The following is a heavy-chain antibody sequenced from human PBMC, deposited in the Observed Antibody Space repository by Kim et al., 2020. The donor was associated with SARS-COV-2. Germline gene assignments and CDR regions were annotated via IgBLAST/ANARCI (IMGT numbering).Heavy chain of an antibody. Sequence: ASVKVSCKTSGYTFINYYIYWVRQAPGQGLEWVGWISPNSGDTSYAQKFQGRVTMTRDTSISTAYMELSSLRSDDTAVYYCAKDYRGLGDYWGQGTLVTVSA. CDR1: GYTFINYY. D-gene: IGHD5-12*01. J-gene: IGHJ4*02. CDR3: AKDYRGLGDY. CDR2: ISPNSGDT. V-gene: IGHV1-2*02.